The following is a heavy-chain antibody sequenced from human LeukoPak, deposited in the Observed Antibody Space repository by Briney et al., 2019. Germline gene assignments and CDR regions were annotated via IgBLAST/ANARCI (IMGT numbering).Heavy chain of an antibody. D-gene: IGHD6-13*01. CDR2: MNPYHGNR. CDR3: ARGAWYGY. V-gene: IGHV1-8*01. CDR1: GYTFTSYD. J-gene: IGHJ4*02. Sequence: SVKVSCKASGYTFTSYDINWVRQATGQGLEWMGWMNPYHGNRGYTQKFQGRVTMTRNTSISIAYMELSSLRAEDSAVYYCARGAWYGYWGQGTLVTVSS.